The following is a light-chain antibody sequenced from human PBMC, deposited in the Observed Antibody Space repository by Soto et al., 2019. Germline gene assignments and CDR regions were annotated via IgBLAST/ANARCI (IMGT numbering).Light chain of an antibody. J-gene: IGKJ4*01. V-gene: IGKV2-40*01. CDR3: MQRMKFPLT. CDR2: MLS. CDR1: QSLFDRDDGKTY. Sequence: IVLTQAPLSLPVIPGEAASISCRSSQSLFDRDDGKTYLDWYLQRPGQSPQLLIYMLSHRASGVPDRFSGSGSDTDFTPKISRVEPEDVGVYYCMQRMKFPLTFGGGTKVDIK.